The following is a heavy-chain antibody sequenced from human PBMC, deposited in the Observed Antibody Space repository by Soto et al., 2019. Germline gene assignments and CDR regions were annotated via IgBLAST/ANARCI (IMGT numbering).Heavy chain of an antibody. D-gene: IGHD2-2*02. J-gene: IGHJ6*02. CDR1: GFTFSSYA. CDR3: AKFIVVVPAAIQEFSYYYYGMDV. Sequence: HPGGSLRLSCAASGFTFSSYAMSWVRQAPGKGLEWVSAISGSGGSTYYADSVKGRFTISRDNSKNTLYLQMNSLRAEDTAVYYCAKFIVVVPAAIQEFSYYYYGMDVWGQGTTVTV. V-gene: IGHV3-23*01. CDR2: ISGSGGST.